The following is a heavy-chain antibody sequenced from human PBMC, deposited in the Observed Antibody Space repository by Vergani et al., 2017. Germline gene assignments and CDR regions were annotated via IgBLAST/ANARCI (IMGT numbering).Heavy chain of an antibody. Sequence: QVQLQQWGGGLLKPSETLSLTCVVNGGSFTSYHWTWIRQSPGEGLEWVGDIDHTGRTDYNTSRKSRLTRSVDKSRNLFSLTLNSVTATDTAIYFCARVNTETKGHLYYYLYIDVWGQGTAVPVS. D-gene: IGHD4-11*01. CDR1: GGSFTSYH. CDR3: ARVNTETKGHLYYYLYIDV. V-gene: IGHV4-34*01. J-gene: IGHJ6*03. CDR2: IDHTGRT.